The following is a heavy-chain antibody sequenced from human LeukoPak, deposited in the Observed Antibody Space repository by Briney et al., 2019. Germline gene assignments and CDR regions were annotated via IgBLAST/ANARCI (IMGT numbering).Heavy chain of an antibody. CDR1: GFTFSNYG. CDR2: ISYDGSNK. Sequence: GGSLRLSCAASGFTFSNYGMHWVRQAPGKGLEWVAVISYDGSNKYYADSVKGRFTISRDNSKNTLYLQMNSLRVEDTAVYYCARAVRLYDILTGLIDYWGQGTLVTVSS. CDR3: ARAVRLYDILTGLIDY. J-gene: IGHJ4*02. D-gene: IGHD3-9*01. V-gene: IGHV3-30*03.